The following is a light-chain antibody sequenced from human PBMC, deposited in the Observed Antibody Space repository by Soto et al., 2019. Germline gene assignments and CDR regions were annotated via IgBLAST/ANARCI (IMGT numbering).Light chain of an antibody. V-gene: IGLV2-14*01. Sequence: QSALTQPASVSGSPGQSITISCTGTSSDVGGYNYVSWYQQHPGKAPKLMIYEVSNRPSGVSNRCSGSKSGNTASLTISGRQAEDEADYYCSSYTSSSTLGVFGGGTKLTVL. CDR2: EVS. J-gene: IGLJ3*02. CDR1: SSDVGGYNY. CDR3: SSYTSSSTLGV.